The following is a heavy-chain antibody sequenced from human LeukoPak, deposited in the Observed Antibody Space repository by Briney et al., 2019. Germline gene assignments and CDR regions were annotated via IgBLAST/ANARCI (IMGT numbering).Heavy chain of an antibody. CDR1: WFTVSSNY. D-gene: IGHD6-13*01. CDR3: ARGQFAAALDY. V-gene: IGHV3-53*05. Sequence: GGSLRLSCAASWFTVSSNYMSWVRQAPGKGLEWVSVIYSGGSTYYADSVKGRFTISRDNSKNTLYLQMNSLRAEDTAVYYCARGQFAAALDYWGQGTLVTVSS. J-gene: IGHJ4*02. CDR2: IYSGGST.